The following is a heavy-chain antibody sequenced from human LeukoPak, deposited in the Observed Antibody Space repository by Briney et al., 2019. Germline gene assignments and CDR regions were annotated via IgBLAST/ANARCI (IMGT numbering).Heavy chain of an antibody. CDR2: IKQDGSER. V-gene: IGHV3-7*01. J-gene: IGHJ4*02. D-gene: IGHD4-17*01. CDR1: GFTFSSYA. Sequence: PGGSLRLSCAASGFTFSSYAMSWVRQAPGKGLEWVARIKQDGSERYYVDSVKGRFTISRDNVKNSLYLQMNSLRAEDTAVYYCASAGTSYGDQFFDYWGQGTLVTVSS. CDR3: ASAGTSYGDQFFDY.